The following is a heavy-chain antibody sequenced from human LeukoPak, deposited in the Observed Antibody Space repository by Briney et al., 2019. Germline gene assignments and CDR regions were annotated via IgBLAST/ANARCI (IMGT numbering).Heavy chain of an antibody. D-gene: IGHD1-26*01. CDR3: AWLVGATYGDY. CDR1: GFTFSSYS. CDR2: ISSSSSYI. J-gene: IGHJ4*02. Sequence: GGSLRLSCAASGFTFSSYSMTWVRQAPGKGLEWVSSISSSSSYIYYADSVKGRFTISRDNAKNSLYLQMNSLRAEDTAVYYCAWLVGATYGDYWGQGTLVTVSS. V-gene: IGHV3-21*01.